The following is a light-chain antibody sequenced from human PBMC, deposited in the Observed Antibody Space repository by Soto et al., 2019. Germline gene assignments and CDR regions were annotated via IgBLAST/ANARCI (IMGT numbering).Light chain of an antibody. CDR2: DIS. J-gene: IGKJ1*01. CDR1: HSVGST. V-gene: IGKV3-15*01. Sequence: ETVMTQSPAILSVSPGERATLSCRASHSVGSTLAWYQQKPGQALRLLMYDISTRASGVPARFSGSGSGTEFTLTISCLQSDDFAVYYCQHYDNWPWTVGQGTKVEI. CDR3: QHYDNWPWT.